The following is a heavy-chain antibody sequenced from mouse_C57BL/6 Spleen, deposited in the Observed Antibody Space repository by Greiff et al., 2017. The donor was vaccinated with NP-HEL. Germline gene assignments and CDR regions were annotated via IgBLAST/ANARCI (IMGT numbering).Heavy chain of an antibody. J-gene: IGHJ1*03. D-gene: IGHD1-1*01. V-gene: IGHV1-50*01. Sequence: VKQSCKASGYTFTSYWMQWVKQRPGQGLEWIGEIDPSDSYTNYNQKFKGKATLTVDTSSSTAYMQLSSLTSEDSAVYYCAGITTVVATDWYFDVWGTGTTVTVSS. CDR2: IDPSDSYT. CDR3: AGITTVVATDWYFDV. CDR1: GYTFTSYW.